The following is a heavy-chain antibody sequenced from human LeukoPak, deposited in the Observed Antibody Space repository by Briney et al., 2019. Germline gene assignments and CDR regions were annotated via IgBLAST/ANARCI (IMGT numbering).Heavy chain of an antibody. J-gene: IGHJ5*02. CDR2: TRSKRDNYAT. CDR1: GFSFSGST. V-gene: IGHV3-73*01. CDR3: IRLGGGSPDLIIVPGANKLKWYDP. Sequence: GGSLMLSCATSGFSFSGSTMHWVRQAPGKGLEWLGHTRSKRDNYATVYAASVEGRFTISRDDSKSTAYLQMNSLKIEDTALSHCIRLGGGSPDLIIVPGANKLKWYDPWGQGTLVTVSS. D-gene: IGHD2-2*01.